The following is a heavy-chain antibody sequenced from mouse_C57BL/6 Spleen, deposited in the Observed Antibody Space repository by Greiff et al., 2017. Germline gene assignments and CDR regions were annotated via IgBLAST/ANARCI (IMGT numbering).Heavy chain of an antibody. V-gene: IGHV5-4*01. D-gene: IGHD2-4*01. CDR3: ARDRGLRLGAMDY. Sequence: EVQLQESGGGLVKPGGSLKLSCAASGFTFSSYAMSWVRQTPEKRLEWVATISDGGSYTYYPDNVKGRFTISRDNAKNNLYLQMSHLKSEDTAMYYCARDRGLRLGAMDYWGQGTSVTVSS. CDR1: GFTFSSYA. J-gene: IGHJ4*01. CDR2: ISDGGSYT.